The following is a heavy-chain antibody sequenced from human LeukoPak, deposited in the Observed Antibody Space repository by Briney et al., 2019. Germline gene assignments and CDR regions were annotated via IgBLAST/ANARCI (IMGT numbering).Heavy chain of an antibody. CDR1: GFTFSSYS. CDR2: ISSSSSYI. V-gene: IGHV3-21*01. J-gene: IGHJ5*02. D-gene: IGHD2-21*02. Sequence: PGGSLRLSCAASGFTFSSYSMNWVRQAPGKGLEWVSSISSSSSYIYYADSVKGRFAISRDYARNALYLQMNSLGVEDTAMYYCARYEQRPGVTASDPWSQGTLVTVSS. CDR3: ARYEQRPGVTASDP.